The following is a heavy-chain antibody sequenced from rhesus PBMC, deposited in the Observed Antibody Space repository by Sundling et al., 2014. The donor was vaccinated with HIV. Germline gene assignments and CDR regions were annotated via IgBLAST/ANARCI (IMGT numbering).Heavy chain of an antibody. J-gene: IGHJ3*01. V-gene: IGHV3-67*01. CDR3: ARGDYYDSGYLGAFDF. Sequence: EVQLVESGGGVVQPGGSLRLSCAASGFTFDDYAMHWVRQAPGKGLEWVSGISWDGDSTYYADSVKGRFTISRDNAKNSLYLQMDSLRAEDTALYYCARGDYYDSGYLGAFDFWGQGLRVTVSS. CDR1: GFTFDDYA. D-gene: IGHD3-28*01. CDR2: ISWDGDST.